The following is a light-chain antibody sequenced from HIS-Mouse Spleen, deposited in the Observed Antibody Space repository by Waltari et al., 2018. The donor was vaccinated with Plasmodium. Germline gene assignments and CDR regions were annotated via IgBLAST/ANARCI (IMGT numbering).Light chain of an antibody. CDR1: KLGDEY. V-gene: IGLV3-1*01. J-gene: IGLJ2*01. CDR2: QDS. Sequence: SYELTQPPSVSVSPGQTASITCSGDKLGDEYAGWYQQKPSQSPVLVIYQDSKRPSGIPGRFSGSNAGNTATLTISGTQAMDEADYYCQAWDSSTVVFGGGTKLTVL. CDR3: QAWDSSTVV.